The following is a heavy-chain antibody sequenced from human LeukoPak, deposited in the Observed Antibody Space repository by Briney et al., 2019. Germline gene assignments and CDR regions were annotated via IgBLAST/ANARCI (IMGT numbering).Heavy chain of an antibody. CDR2: IYYRGTT. CDR3: ARDPYGGNSFDY. J-gene: IGHJ4*02. D-gene: IGHD4-23*01. CDR1: GGSINSGDNY. Sequence: SETLSLTCTVSGGSINSGDNYWSWIRQPPGKGLEWFGFIYYRGTTYYNPSLKSRVSISIDTSRNQLSLKLSSVTAADTALYYCARDPYGGNSFDYWGQGTLVTVSS. V-gene: IGHV4-30-4*02.